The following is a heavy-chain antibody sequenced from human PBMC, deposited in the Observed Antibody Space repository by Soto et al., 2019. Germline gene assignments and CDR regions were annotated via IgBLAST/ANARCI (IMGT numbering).Heavy chain of an antibody. D-gene: IGHD3-10*01. Sequence: PSETLSLTCTVSGGSISRYYWSWIRQPPGKGLEWIGYIYYSGSTNYNPSLKSRVTISVDTSKNQFSLKLSSVTAADTAVYYCARGGITMVRGVGWFDPWGQGTLVTVSS. CDR1: GGSISRYY. V-gene: IGHV4-59*01. CDR3: ARGGITMVRGVGWFDP. CDR2: IYYSGST. J-gene: IGHJ5*02.